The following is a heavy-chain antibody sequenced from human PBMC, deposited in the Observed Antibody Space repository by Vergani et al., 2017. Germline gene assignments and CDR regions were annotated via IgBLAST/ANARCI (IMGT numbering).Heavy chain of an antibody. J-gene: IGHJ4*02. V-gene: IGHV3-21*01. CDR3: AKYSSSWYVVPFDY. D-gene: IGHD6-13*01. CDR2: ISSSSSYI. Sequence: EVQLVESGGGLVKPGGSLRLSCAASGFTFSSYSMNWVRQAPGKGLEWVSSISSSSSYIYYADSVKGRFTISRDNAKNSLYLQMNSLRAEDTAVYYCAKYSSSWYVVPFDYWGQGTLVTVSS. CDR1: GFTFSSYS.